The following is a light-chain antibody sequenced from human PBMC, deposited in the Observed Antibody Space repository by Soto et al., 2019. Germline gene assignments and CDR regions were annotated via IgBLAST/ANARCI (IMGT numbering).Light chain of an antibody. Sequence: QSVLTQPRSVSGSPGQSVTISCTGTSSDVGGYNYVSWYQQHPDKAPKLMIFDVSDRPSGVSSRFSASKSGNTASLTISGLQAEDEAEYYCGSFTTSSTVVFGTGTKVTVL. V-gene: IGLV2-14*03. J-gene: IGLJ1*01. CDR3: GSFTTSSTVV. CDR2: DVS. CDR1: SSDVGGYNY.